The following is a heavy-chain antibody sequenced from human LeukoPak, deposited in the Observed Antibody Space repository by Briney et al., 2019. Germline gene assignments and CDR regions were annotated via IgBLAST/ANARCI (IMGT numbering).Heavy chain of an antibody. D-gene: IGHD3-10*01. J-gene: IGHJ4*02. V-gene: IGHV4-59*08. CDR1: GGSIKSHY. CDR2: MFYSGRT. Sequence: SETLCLTCTISGGSIKSHYWSWIRQAPGKGLEWIAYMFYSGRTEYNPSLKSQVTISVDTSRNQVSLKVNSVTAADTAVYYCARRAGSLVYYFDSWGQGTLLSVSS. CDR3: ARRAGSLVYYFDS.